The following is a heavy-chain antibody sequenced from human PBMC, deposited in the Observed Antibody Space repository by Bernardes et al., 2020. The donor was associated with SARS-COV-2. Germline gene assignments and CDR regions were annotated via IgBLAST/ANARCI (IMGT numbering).Heavy chain of an antibody. Sequence: SETLSLTCTVSGGSICTYYWTWIRQSPGKGLEWIGHVYYSVTTNYNPSLTSRVTISIVTSKSQFSLKLSSVTTADTAIYYYTRGDYFLDYWGQGTLVTVSS. CDR3: TRGDYFLDY. CDR2: VYYSVTT. J-gene: IGHJ4*02. CDR1: GGSICTYY. D-gene: IGHD4-17*01. V-gene: IGHV4-59*01.